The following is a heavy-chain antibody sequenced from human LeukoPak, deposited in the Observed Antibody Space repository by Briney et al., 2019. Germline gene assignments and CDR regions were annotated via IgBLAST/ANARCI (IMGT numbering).Heavy chain of an antibody. CDR3: AAVIDY. Sequence: GGSLRLSCEASGFTFSDFYMSWIRQAPGQGLEWLSYISTTGYTIYYADSVKGRFTISRDNAKNSVFLQMNSLRAEDTAVYYCAAVIDYWGQGTLVTVSS. J-gene: IGHJ4*02. V-gene: IGHV3-11*04. CDR2: ISTTGYTI. CDR1: GFTFSDFY.